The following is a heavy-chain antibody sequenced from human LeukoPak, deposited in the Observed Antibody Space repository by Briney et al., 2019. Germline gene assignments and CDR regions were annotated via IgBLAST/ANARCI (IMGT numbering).Heavy chain of an antibody. V-gene: IGHV3-23*01. D-gene: IGHD4-17*01. CDR2: ITASGGST. CDR1: GFTFSSYA. Sequence: GGSLRLSCAVSGFTFSSYAMTWVRQTPGKGLEWVSAITASGGSTYYADSVKGRFTISRDNSKNTLYLQVNSLRAEDTAVYYCAKVPYGDYYFENGGQGTLVTVSS. CDR3: AKVPYGDYYFEN. J-gene: IGHJ4*02.